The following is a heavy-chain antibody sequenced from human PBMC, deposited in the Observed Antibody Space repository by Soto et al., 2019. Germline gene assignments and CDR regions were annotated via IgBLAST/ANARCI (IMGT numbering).Heavy chain of an antibody. CDR3: ASSSGNNYGVGTNYYFDY. CDR2: IIPIFGTA. J-gene: IGHJ4*02. D-gene: IGHD1-26*01. CDR1: GGTFSTYS. Sequence: QVQLVQCGAEVKKPGSSVKVSCKTSGGTFSTYSIVWVRQAPGEGLEWMGGIIPIFGTANYAQKFQDRVTITADKSTNTAFMELSSLKSEDTAMYYCASSSGNNYGVGTNYYFDYWGQGTLVTVSS. V-gene: IGHV1-69*06.